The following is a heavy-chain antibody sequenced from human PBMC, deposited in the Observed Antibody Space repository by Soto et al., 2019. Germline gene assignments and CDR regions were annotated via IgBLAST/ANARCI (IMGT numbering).Heavy chain of an antibody. CDR3: ARPIGLDAFDI. J-gene: IGHJ3*02. CDR2: ISSSSSTI. CDR1: GFTFSSYS. D-gene: IGHD3-22*01. Sequence: GGSLRLSCAASGFTFSSYSMNWVRQAPGKGLEWVSYISSSSSTIYYADSVKGRFTISRDNAKNSLYLQMNSLRAEDTAVYYCARPIGLDAFDIWGQGTMVTVSS. V-gene: IGHV3-48*04.